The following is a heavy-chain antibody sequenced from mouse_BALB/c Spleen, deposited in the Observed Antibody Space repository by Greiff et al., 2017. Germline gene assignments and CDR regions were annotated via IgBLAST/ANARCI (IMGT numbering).Heavy chain of an antibody. Sequence: EVMLVESGGGLVQPGGSRKLSCAASGFTFSSFGMHWVRQAPEKGLEWVAYISSGSSTIYYADTVKGRFTISRDNPKNTLFLQMTSLRSEDTAMYYCARPDYYYAMDYWGQGTSVTVSS. CDR3: ARPDYYYAMDY. V-gene: IGHV5-17*02. CDR1: GFTFSSFG. CDR2: ISSGSSTI. J-gene: IGHJ4*01.